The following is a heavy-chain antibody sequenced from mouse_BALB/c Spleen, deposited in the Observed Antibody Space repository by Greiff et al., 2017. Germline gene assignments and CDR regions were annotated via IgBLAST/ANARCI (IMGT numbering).Heavy chain of an antibody. D-gene: IGHD2-1*01. Sequence: EVQLQESGGDLVKPGGSLKLSCAASGFTFSSYGMSWVRQTPDKRLEWVATISSGGSYTYYPDSVKGRFTISRDNAKNTLYLQMSSLKSEDTAMYYCARREGNYESAMDYWGQGTSVTVSS. CDR1: GFTFSSYG. V-gene: IGHV5-6*01. CDR3: ARREGNYESAMDY. CDR2: ISSGGSYT. J-gene: IGHJ4*01.